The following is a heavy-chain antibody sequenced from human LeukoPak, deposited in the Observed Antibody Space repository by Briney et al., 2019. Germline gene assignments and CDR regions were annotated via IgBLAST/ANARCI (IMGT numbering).Heavy chain of an antibody. V-gene: IGHV3-48*01. J-gene: IGHJ4*02. D-gene: IGHD4-11*01. CDR1: GFTFSSCS. CDR2: ISISTTNI. Sequence: GGSLRLSCAASGFTFSSCSMNWVRQAPGQGLEWVSYISISTTNIYYADSVKGRFTVSRDNAKNSLYLQMNSLRAEDTAVYYCASKVDYTFGWGQGTLVIVSS. CDR3: ASKVDYTFG.